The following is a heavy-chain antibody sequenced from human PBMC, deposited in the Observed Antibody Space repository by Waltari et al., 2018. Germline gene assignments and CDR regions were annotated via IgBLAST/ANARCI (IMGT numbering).Heavy chain of an antibody. V-gene: IGHV4-31*03. CDR3: ARGMESDSSGYYNLVY. J-gene: IGHJ4*02. Sequence: QVQLQESGPGLVKPSQTLSLTCTVSGGSISSGGYYWSWIRQHPGKGLEWIGYIYHSGSTYYNPSLKSRVTISVDRSKNQFSLKLSSVTAADTAVYYCARGMESDSSGYYNLVYWGQGTLVTVSS. D-gene: IGHD3-22*01. CDR1: GGSISSGGYY. CDR2: IYHSGST.